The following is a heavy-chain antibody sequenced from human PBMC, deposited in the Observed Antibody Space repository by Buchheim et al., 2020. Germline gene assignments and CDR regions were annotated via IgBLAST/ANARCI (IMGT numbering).Heavy chain of an antibody. CDR3: ANPGAYSSSTGCLSHYYYYYYMDG. CDR1: GFTFSSHA. V-gene: IGHV3-23*01. CDR2: IVGSDDST. D-gene: IGHD2-2*01. Sequence: EVQLLESGGGLVQPGGSLRLSCAASGFTFSSHAMTWVRQAPGKGLEWVSSIVGSDDSTYYADSVKGRFTISRDNSKSTLFLQMSSLRVEDTAVYYWANPGAYSSSTGCLSHYYYYYYMDGWGKGTT. J-gene: IGHJ6*03.